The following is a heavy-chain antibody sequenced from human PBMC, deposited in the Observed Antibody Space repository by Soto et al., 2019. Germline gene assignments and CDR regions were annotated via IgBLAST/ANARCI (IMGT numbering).Heavy chain of an antibody. Sequence: SETLSLTCTVSGASISSYYWSWIRQPLGKGLEWIGYISYSGNTDYNPSLNSRVTISLDTSKNQFSLKLTSVTAADTAVYYCARHYSGDPFDYWGQGTLVTVSS. CDR3: ARHYSGDPFDY. D-gene: IGHD4-17*01. J-gene: IGHJ4*02. CDR2: ISYSGNT. CDR1: GASISSYY. V-gene: IGHV4-59*08.